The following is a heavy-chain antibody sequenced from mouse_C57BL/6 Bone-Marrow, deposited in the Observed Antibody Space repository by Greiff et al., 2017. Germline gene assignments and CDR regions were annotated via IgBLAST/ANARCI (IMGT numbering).Heavy chain of an antibody. Sequence: QVQLQQPGAELVMPGASVKLSCKASGYTFTSYWMHWVKQRPGQGLEWIGEIDPSDSYTNYNQKFKGKTTLTVDKSSSTAYMQLSSLTSEDSAVYYCAGDGYYFDYWGQGTTLTVSS. CDR3: AGDGYYFDY. D-gene: IGHD3-3*01. V-gene: IGHV1-69*01. J-gene: IGHJ2*01. CDR1: GYTFTSYW. CDR2: IDPSDSYT.